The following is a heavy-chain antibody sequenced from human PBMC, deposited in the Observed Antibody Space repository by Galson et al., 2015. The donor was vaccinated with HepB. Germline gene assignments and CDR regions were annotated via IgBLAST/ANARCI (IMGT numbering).Heavy chain of an antibody. CDR3: ARDRPPYYDILTGYYGGFDY. Sequence: SLRLSCAASGFTFNMYTIHWVRQAPGKGLEWVAVISYDGSNQYYADSVKGRFTISRDNSKNMVYLQMNSLREEDTAVYYCARDRPPYYDILTGYYGGFDYWGQGTLVTVSS. CDR2: ISYDGSNQ. V-gene: IGHV3-30-3*01. CDR1: GFTFNMYT. J-gene: IGHJ4*02. D-gene: IGHD3-9*01.